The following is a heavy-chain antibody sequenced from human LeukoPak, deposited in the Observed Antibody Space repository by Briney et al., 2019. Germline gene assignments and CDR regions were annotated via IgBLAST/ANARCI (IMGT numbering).Heavy chain of an antibody. J-gene: IGHJ6*02. D-gene: IGHD3-3*01. CDR2: IYPGDSDT. CDR1: GYSFTSYW. Sequence: GESLKISCKGSGYSFTSYWIGWVRQMPGKSLEWMGIIYPGDSDTRYSPSFQGQVTISADKSISTAYLQWSSLKASDTAVYYCARPTEGLSGTYGMDVWGQGTTVTVSS. CDR3: ARPTEGLSGTYGMDV. V-gene: IGHV5-51*01.